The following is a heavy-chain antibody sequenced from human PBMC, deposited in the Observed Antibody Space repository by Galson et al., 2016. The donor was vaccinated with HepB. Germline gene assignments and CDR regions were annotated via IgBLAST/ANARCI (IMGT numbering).Heavy chain of an antibody. CDR2: ISGSGGST. J-gene: IGHJ4*02. V-gene: IGHV3-23*01. CDR1: GFIFSSYA. Sequence: SLRLSCAASGFIFSSYAMTWVRQAPGKGLEWVSGISGSGGSTYYADSVKGRFTISRDNSKNTLYLQMNILRAEDTAVFYCAKGYGIFDYWGQGTLVTVSS. D-gene: IGHD1-1*01. CDR3: AKGYGIFDY.